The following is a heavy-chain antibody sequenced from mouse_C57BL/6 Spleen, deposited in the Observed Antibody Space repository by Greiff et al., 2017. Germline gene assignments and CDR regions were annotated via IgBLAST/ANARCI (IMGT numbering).Heavy chain of an antibody. CDR1: GFTFSDYG. D-gene: IGHD2-2*01. Sequence: DVKLQESGGGLVKPGGSLKLSCAASGFTFSDYGMHWVRQAPEKGLEWVAYISSGSSTIYYADTVKGRFTISRDNAKNTLFLQMTSLRSEDTAMYYCARDGYDGTWFAYWGQGTLVTVSA. CDR2: ISSGSSTI. CDR3: ARDGYDGTWFAY. V-gene: IGHV5-17*01. J-gene: IGHJ3*01.